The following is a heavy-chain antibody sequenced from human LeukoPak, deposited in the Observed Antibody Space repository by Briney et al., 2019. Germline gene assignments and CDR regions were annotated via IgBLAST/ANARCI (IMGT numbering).Heavy chain of an antibody. CDR2: INAGNGNT. Sequence: ASVKVSCKASGYTFTSYAMHWVRQAPGQRLEWMGWINAGNGNTKYSQKFQGRVTITRDTSASTAYMELSSLRSEDTAVYYCARDGGNSPYYYYYMDVWGKGTTVTVSS. V-gene: IGHV1-3*01. CDR3: ARDGGNSPYYYYYMDV. J-gene: IGHJ6*03. D-gene: IGHD4-23*01. CDR1: GYTFTSYA.